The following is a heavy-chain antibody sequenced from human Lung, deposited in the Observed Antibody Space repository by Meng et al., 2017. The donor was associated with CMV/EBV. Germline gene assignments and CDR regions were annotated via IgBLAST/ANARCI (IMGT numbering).Heavy chain of an antibody. Sequence: SXXVSRKASGYTFTSYGISWVRQAPGQGLEWMGWISVNSGKTTYAQKDQGRINMTTDTSTSTAYMELRSLRSDDTAVYYCVRGGWTPGYWGQGTLVTVSS. CDR1: GYTFTSYG. CDR2: ISVNSGKT. V-gene: IGHV1-18*01. J-gene: IGHJ4*02. CDR3: VRGGWTPGY. D-gene: IGHD3/OR15-3a*01.